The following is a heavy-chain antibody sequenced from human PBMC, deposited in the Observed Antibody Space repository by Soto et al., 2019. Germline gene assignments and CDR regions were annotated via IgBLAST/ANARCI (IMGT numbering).Heavy chain of an antibody. CDR2: INAGNGNT. J-gene: IGHJ6*03. CDR1: GYTFTSYA. D-gene: IGHD7-27*01. CDR3: ARVRDWGSGYYYFYMDF. Sequence: ASVKVSCKASGYTFTSYAMHWVRQAPGQRLEWMGWINAGNGNTKYSQKFQGRVTITRDTSASTAYMELISLRSEDTAVYYCARVRDWGSGYYYFYMDFWGKGTTVTVSS. V-gene: IGHV1-3*01.